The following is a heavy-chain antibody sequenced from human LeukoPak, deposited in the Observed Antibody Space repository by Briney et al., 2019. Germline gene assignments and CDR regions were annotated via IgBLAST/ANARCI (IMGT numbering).Heavy chain of an antibody. CDR3: ASIRYNWNFGY. CDR1: GFTFSSYS. D-gene: IGHD1-20*01. CDR2: ISSSSSTI. Sequence: GGSLRLSCAASGFTFSSYSMNWVRQAPGKGLEWVSYISSSSSTIYYADSVKGRFTISRHNAKNSLYLQMNSLRAEDTAVYYCASIRYNWNFGYWGQGTLVTVSS. J-gene: IGHJ4*02. V-gene: IGHV3-48*01.